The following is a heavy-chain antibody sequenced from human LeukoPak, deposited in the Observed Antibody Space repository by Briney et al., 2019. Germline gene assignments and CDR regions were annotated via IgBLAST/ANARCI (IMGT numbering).Heavy chain of an antibody. CDR3: ATDTPKIVVVPAAYAFDI. CDR2: FDPEDGET. CDR1: GYTLTELS. J-gene: IGHJ3*02. Sequence: GASVKVSCKVSGYTLTELSMHWVRQAPGKGLEWMGGFDPEDGETIYAQKFQGRVTMTEDTSTDTAYMELSSLRSEDTAVYYCATDTPKIVVVPAAYAFDIWGQGTMVTVS. D-gene: IGHD2-2*01. V-gene: IGHV1-24*01.